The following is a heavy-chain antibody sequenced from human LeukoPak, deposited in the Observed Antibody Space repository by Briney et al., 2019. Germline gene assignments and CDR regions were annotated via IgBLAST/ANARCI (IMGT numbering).Heavy chain of an antibody. Sequence: VKVSCKASGGTFSSYTISWVRQAPGQGLEWMGRIIPILGIANYAQKFQGRVTITTDKSTSTAYMELSSLRSEDTAVYYCARADSDITIFGVVRFDYWGQGTLVTVSS. CDR3: ARADSDITIFGVVRFDY. V-gene: IGHV1-69*02. CDR1: GGTFSSYT. D-gene: IGHD3-3*01. J-gene: IGHJ4*02. CDR2: IIPILGIA.